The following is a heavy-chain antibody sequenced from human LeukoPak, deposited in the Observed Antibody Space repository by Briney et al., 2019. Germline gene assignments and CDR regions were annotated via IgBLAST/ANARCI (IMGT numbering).Heavy chain of an antibody. CDR3: ARGYGSGSYYGY. D-gene: IGHD3-10*01. Sequence: GSLRLSCAASGFTFSSYSMNWVRQPPGKGLEWIGEINHSGSTNYNPSLKSRVTISVDTSKNQFSLKLNSVTAADTAVYYCARGYGSGSYYGYWGQGTLVTVSS. J-gene: IGHJ4*02. V-gene: IGHV4-34*01. CDR1: GFTFSSYS. CDR2: INHSGST.